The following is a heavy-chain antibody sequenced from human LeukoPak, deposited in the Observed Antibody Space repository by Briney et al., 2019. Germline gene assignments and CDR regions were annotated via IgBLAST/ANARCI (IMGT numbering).Heavy chain of an antibody. J-gene: IGHJ3*02. Sequence: ASVKVSCKASGYTFTGYYMHWVRQAPGQGLEWMGWINPNSGGTNYAQKFQGWVTMTRDTSISTAYMELSRLRSDDTAVYYCARGPVGAVFTSDAFDIWGQGTMVTVSS. CDR3: ARGPVGAVFTSDAFDI. D-gene: IGHD1-26*01. V-gene: IGHV1-2*04. CDR1: GYTFTGYY. CDR2: INPNSGGT.